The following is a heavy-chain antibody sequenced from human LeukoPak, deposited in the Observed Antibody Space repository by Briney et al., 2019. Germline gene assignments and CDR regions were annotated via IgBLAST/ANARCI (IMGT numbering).Heavy chain of an antibody. J-gene: IGHJ5*02. V-gene: IGHV4-39*07. CDR3: AREKHNWFDP. CDR1: GGSISTSSYY. Sequence: PSETLSLTCTVSGGSISTSSYYWGWVRQPPGKGLEWIGNIFYSGSTYFSPSLKSRVTISLDTSKNQFSLKLSSVTAAGTAVYYCAREKHNWFDPWGQGTLVAVSS. CDR2: IFYSGST.